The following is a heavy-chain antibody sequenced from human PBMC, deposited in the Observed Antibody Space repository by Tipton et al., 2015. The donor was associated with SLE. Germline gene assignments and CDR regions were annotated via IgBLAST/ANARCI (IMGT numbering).Heavy chain of an antibody. V-gene: IGHV3-15*01. D-gene: IGHD6-19*01. Sequence: SLRLSCAASGVIFNNVWMNWVRQAPGKGLEWVGRIKSKTDGGTIDYAAPVKGRFTISRDDSKSTLYLQMHSLKTEDTAVYYCITGDNSGWVYWGQGTLVTVSS. CDR3: ITGDNSGWVY. J-gene: IGHJ4*02. CDR1: GVIFNNVW. CDR2: IKSKTDGGTI.